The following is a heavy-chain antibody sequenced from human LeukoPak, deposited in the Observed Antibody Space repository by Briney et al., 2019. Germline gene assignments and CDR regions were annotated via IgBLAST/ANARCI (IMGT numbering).Heavy chain of an antibody. Sequence: PGGSLRLSCSASGFTFGSYGMPWVRQAPGKGLEWVALIWYHGNDVDYADSVKGRFTISRDNSKNTLYLQMNSVRAEDTAVYFCARDFWNEPSKCFDYWGQGTLVTVSS. D-gene: IGHD3-3*01. J-gene: IGHJ4*02. CDR1: GFTFGSYG. CDR2: IWYHGNDV. CDR3: ARDFWNEPSKCFDY. V-gene: IGHV3-33*01.